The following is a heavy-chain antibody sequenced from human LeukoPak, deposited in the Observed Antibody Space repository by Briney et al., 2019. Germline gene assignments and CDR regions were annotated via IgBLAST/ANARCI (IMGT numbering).Heavy chain of an antibody. CDR3: ARTRITMVRGVIWYFDY. V-gene: IGHV4-59*01. CDR2: IYYSGST. D-gene: IGHD3-10*01. J-gene: IGHJ4*02. CDR1: GGSISSYY. Sequence: PSETLSLTCTVSGGSISSYYWSWIRQPPGKGLEWIGYIYYSGSTNYNPSLKSRVTISVDTSKNQFSLKLSSVTAADTAVYYCARTRITMVRGVIWYFDYWGQGTLVTVSS.